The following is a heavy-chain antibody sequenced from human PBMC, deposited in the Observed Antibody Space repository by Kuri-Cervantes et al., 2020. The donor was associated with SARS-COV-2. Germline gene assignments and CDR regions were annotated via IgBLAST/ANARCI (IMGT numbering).Heavy chain of an antibody. J-gene: IGHJ3*02. D-gene: IGHD2-2*01. Sequence: GSLRLSCSVSGGSINSSSFYWGWIRQPPGKGLEWIGMIYYSGSPYYNPSLKSRVTISVDTSKNQFSLKLSSVTAADTAVYYCARGRRIVVVPAASPPTLSPFDIWGQGTRGTVSS. CDR1: GGSINSSSFY. CDR3: ARGRRIVVVPAASPPTLSPFDI. V-gene: IGHV4-39*07. CDR2: IYYSGSP.